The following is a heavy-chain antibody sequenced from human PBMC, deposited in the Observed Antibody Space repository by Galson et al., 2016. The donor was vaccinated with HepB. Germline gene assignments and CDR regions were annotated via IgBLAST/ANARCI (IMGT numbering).Heavy chain of an antibody. J-gene: IGHJ2*01. CDR1: GGSISRYS. CDR3: ARDRDATTVNWYFDL. V-gene: IGHV4-59*01. D-gene: IGHD4-17*01. CDR2: INYTGST. Sequence: SETLSLTCTVSGGSISRYSWSWIRQPPGKGLEWIGYINYTGSTKYNPSLKSRVTISVDTSKNQFSLKLSSVTAADTAVYYCARDRDATTVNWYFDLWGRGTLVSVSS.